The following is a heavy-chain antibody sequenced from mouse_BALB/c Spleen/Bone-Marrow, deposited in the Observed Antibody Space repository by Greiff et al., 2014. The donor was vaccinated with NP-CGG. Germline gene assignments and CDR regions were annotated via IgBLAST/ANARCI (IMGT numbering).Heavy chain of an antibody. V-gene: IGHV2-2*02. Sequence: QVQLKESGPGLVQPSQSLSITCTVSGFSLTSYGVHWVRQSPGKGLEWLGVIWSGGSTDYNAAFISRLSISKDNSKSQVFFKMNSLQTNDTAIYYCARNRDSSYSVLDYWGRGTSVIVSS. CDR2: IWSGGST. CDR1: GFSLTSYG. J-gene: IGHJ4*01. D-gene: IGHD3-3*01. CDR3: ARNRDSSYSVLDY.